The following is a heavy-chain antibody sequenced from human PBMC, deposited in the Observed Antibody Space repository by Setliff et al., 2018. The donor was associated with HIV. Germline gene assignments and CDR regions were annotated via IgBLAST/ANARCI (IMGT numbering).Heavy chain of an antibody. D-gene: IGHD6-19*01. CDR2: INHSGST. CDR1: GYSISSGYY. J-gene: IGHJ4*02. Sequence: ETLSLTCTVSGYSISSGYYWSWIRQPPGKGLEWIGEINHSGSTNYNPSLKSRVTISVDTSKNQFSLKLNSVTAADTAVYYCARVRGSSGWYVFDYWGQGTLVTVSS. V-gene: IGHV4-38-2*02. CDR3: ARVRGSSGWYVFDY.